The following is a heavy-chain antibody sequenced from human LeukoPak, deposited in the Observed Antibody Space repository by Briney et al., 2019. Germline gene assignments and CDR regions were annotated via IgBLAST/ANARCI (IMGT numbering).Heavy chain of an antibody. CDR1: GDSFRSSPYY. J-gene: IGHJ4*02. CDR3: ARGPPYIVVVTAIGFFDY. D-gene: IGHD2-21*02. Sequence: SETLSLTCTVSGDSFRSSPYYWGWIRQPPGKGLEWIGEINHSGSTNYNPSLKSRVTISVDTSKNQFSLKVSSVTAADTAVYYCARGPPYIVVVTAIGFFDYWGQGTLVTVSS. V-gene: IGHV4-39*07. CDR2: INHSGST.